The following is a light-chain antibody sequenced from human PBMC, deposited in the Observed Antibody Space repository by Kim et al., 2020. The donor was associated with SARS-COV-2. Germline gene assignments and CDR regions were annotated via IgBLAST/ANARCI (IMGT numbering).Light chain of an antibody. CDR1: SGSIASNY. J-gene: IGLJ3*02. V-gene: IGLV6-57*03. Sequence: TVTISGSRSSGSIASNYVQWYQQRPGSAPTTVIYEDNQRPSGVPGRFSGSIDSSSNSASLTISGLKTEDEADYYCQSYDSSNPWVFGGGTQLTVL. CDR3: QSYDSSNPWV. CDR2: EDN.